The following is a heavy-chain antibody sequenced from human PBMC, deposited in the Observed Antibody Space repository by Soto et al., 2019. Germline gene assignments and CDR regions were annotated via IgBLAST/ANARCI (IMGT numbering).Heavy chain of an antibody. V-gene: IGHV3-33*01. CDR1: GFIFSSYG. CDR3: ARCKQKVMHCGLDV. CDR2: INYDGSNK. Sequence: QVNLVESGGGAVQRGRSLRVSGAATGFIFSSYGMHWVRQAPGKGLEWVAFINYDGSNKFYGDAVKGRFTISRDNSKNIVHLQMNSLRGEDTAVYYCARCKQKVMHCGLDVWGHGATGTVSS. D-gene: IGHD2-21*01. J-gene: IGHJ6*02.